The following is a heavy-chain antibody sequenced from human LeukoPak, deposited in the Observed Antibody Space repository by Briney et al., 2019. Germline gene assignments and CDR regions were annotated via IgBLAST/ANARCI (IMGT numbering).Heavy chain of an antibody. V-gene: IGHV1-18*01. CDR1: DYTYTSYG. Sequence: ASVKVSCKASDYTYTSYGISWVRQAPGQGLERMGWISGYNGNTNYAQKFQARVTMTTDTSTTTAYMELRSLRSDDTAVYYCARDGTPGTTFRFDPWGQGTLVIVSS. D-gene: IGHD1-1*01. CDR3: ARDGTPGTTFRFDP. CDR2: ISGYNGNT. J-gene: IGHJ5*02.